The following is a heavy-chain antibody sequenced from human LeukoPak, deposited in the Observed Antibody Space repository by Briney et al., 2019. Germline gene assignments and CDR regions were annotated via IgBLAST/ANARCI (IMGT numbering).Heavy chain of an antibody. J-gene: IGHJ3*02. CDR2: ISAYNGNT. D-gene: IGHD6-13*01. Sequence: GASVKVSCKASGYTFTSYGISWVRRAPGQGLEWMGWISAYNGNTNYAQKLQGRVTMTTDTSTSTAYMELRSLRSDDTAVYYCARDIAAAGNDAFDIWGQGTMVTVSS. V-gene: IGHV1-18*01. CDR3: ARDIAAAGNDAFDI. CDR1: GYTFTSYG.